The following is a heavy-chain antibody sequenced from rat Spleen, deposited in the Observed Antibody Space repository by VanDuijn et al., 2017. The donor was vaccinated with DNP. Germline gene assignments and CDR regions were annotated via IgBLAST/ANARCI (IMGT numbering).Heavy chain of an antibody. V-gene: IGHV5S13*01. Sequence: EVQLVESGGGLVRPGRSLKLSCAASGFTFSDFNMAWVRQAPKKGLEWVASISTSGGNSYYRDSVKGRFTISRDNAKNTQYLQMDSLRSEDTATYYCARGAVATYYWYFDFWGPGTMVTVSS. CDR3: ARGAVATYYWYFDF. CDR2: ISTSGGNS. D-gene: IGHD1-3*01. J-gene: IGHJ1*01. CDR1: GFTFSDFN.